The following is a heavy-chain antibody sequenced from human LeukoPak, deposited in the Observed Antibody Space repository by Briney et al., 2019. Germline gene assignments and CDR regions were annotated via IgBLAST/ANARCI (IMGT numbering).Heavy chain of an antibody. V-gene: IGHV7-4-1*02. CDR2: INTNTGNP. Sequence: ASVKVSCKASGYTFTSYAMNWVRQAPGQGLEWMGWINTNTGNPTYAQGFTGRFVFSLDTSVSTAYLQISSLKAGDTAVYYCAGSYSSGYYSIDYWGQGTLVTVSS. CDR1: GYTFTSYA. D-gene: IGHD3-22*01. CDR3: AGSYSSGYYSIDY. J-gene: IGHJ4*02.